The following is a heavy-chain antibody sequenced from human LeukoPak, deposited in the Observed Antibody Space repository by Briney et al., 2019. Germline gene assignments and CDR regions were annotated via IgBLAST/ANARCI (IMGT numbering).Heavy chain of an antibody. CDR1: GFTFSSYG. J-gene: IGHJ3*02. CDR2: IWYDGSNK. Sequence: AGGSLRLSCAASGFTFSSYGMHWVRQAPGKGLEWVAVIWYDGSNKYYADSVKGRFTISRDNSKNTLYLQMNSLRAEDTAVYYCAKTAWDDSPGAFDIWGQVTRVTVSS. D-gene: IGHD1-26*01. CDR3: AKTAWDDSPGAFDI. V-gene: IGHV3-33*06.